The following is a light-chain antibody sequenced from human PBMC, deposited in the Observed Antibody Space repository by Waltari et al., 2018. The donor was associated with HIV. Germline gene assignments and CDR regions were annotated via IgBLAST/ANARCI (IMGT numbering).Light chain of an antibody. J-gene: IGLJ3*02. V-gene: IGLV1-47*01. CDR3: SAWDDSLSGRV. CDR2: RNS. Sequence: QPVLTQPPSASGTPGQRVTSPCSGRSSNSGTNYLYCYQQLPGTSPNLLISRNSQRPSGVPDRFSGSKSGTSASLAISDLRSEDEADYYCSAWDDSLSGRVFGGGTKLTVL. CDR1: SSNSGTNY.